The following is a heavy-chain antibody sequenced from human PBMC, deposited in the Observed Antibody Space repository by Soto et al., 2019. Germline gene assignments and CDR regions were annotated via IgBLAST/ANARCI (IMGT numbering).Heavy chain of an antibody. J-gene: IGHJ5*02. CDR2: VYHSGST. Sequence: PSETLSLTCAVSGDSISSDNWGSWIRQPPGKGLEWIGEVYHSGSTNYNPSLKSRVTIAVNKSKNQFSLRLSSGTAADTAVYYCAKNQEALHAYTGGWFDPWGPGTLVTVSS. V-gene: IGHV4-4*02. D-gene: IGHD2-2*02. CDR1: GDSISSDNW. CDR3: AKNQEALHAYTGGWFDP.